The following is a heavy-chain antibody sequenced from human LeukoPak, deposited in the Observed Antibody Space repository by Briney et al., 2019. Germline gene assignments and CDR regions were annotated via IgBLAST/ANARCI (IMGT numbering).Heavy chain of an antibody. Sequence: GGSLRLSCAASGFTFNRHPIHWVRQTPGKGLEWVAGVSQDGRNNYYTDSVKGRLTISRDNANNALSLQMNSLRVEDTAVYYRARQGSSLNYYHTYMDVWGNGTTVIVSS. CDR2: VSQDGRNN. CDR3: ARQGSSLNYYHTYMDV. V-gene: IGHV3-30*10. D-gene: IGHD6-6*01. CDR1: GFTFNRHP. J-gene: IGHJ6*03.